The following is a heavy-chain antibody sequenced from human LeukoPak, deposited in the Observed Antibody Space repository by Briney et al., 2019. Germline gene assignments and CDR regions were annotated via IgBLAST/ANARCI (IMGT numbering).Heavy chain of an antibody. V-gene: IGHV3-23*01. Sequence: GGSLRLSCAASGFTFSSYAMSWVRQAPGKGLEWVSAISGSGGSTYYADSVKGRFTISRDNSKNTLYLQMNSLRAEDAAVYYCAKDGASYADYEHFDYWGQGTLVTVSS. J-gene: IGHJ4*02. CDR3: AKDGASYADYEHFDY. CDR1: GFTFSSYA. D-gene: IGHD4-17*01. CDR2: ISGSGGST.